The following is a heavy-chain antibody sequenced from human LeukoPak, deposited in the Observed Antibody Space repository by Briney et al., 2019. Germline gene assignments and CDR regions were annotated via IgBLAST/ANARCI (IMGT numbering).Heavy chain of an antibody. CDR1: GYTFTSYD. CDR3: ARGEGSSWYPHFDY. Sequence: ASVKVSCKASGYTFTSYDINWVRQATGQGLEWMGWMNPNSGNTGYAQKFQGRVTMTRNTSISTAYMELSSLRSEDTAVYYCARGEGSSWYPHFDYWGQGTLATVSS. D-gene: IGHD6-13*01. V-gene: IGHV1-8*01. J-gene: IGHJ4*02. CDR2: MNPNSGNT.